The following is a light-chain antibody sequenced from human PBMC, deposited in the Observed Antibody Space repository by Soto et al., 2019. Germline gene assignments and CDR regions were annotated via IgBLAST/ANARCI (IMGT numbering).Light chain of an antibody. CDR1: QSVSVNS. V-gene: IGKV3-20*01. Sequence: EIVLTQSPGTLSLSPGERATLSCRASQSVSVNSLAWYQQKGGQAPRLLIHGTSNRATGIPDRFSGSGSGTDFTLTFSRLEPEDFAVYYCEYYGSSITFGGGTKVEIK. CDR2: GTS. CDR3: EYYGSSIT. J-gene: IGKJ4*01.